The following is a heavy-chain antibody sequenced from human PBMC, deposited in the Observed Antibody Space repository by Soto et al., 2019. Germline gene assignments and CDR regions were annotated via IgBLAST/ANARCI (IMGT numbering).Heavy chain of an antibody. J-gene: IGHJ3*02. V-gene: IGHV1-69*01. CDR1: GGTFSSYA. Sequence: QVQLVQSGAEVKKPGSSVKVSCKASGGTFSSYAISWVRQAPGQGLEWMGGIIPIFGTANYAQKFQGRVRITADEYPSRDHMEVSSLRSEETAVYYCARTGVVLAARIIDACEIWGQGTTVTVSS. CDR3: ARTGVVLAARIIDACEI. CDR2: IIPIFGTA. D-gene: IGHD2-2*01.